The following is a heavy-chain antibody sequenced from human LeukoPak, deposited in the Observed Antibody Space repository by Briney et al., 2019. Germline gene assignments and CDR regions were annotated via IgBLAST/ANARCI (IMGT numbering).Heavy chain of an antibody. CDR2: IYPGDSDT. CDR1: GYSFTTHW. D-gene: IGHD1-14*01. J-gene: IGHJ3*02. CDR3: ATLPIHEPGVDRAFDI. V-gene: IGHV5-51*01. Sequence: GESLKISCKGSGYSFTTHWIGWVRQMPGKGLEWMGIIYPGDSDTRYSPSFQGQVTISADKSISTAYLQWSSLKASDTAMYYCATLPIHEPGVDRAFDIWGQGTMVTVSS.